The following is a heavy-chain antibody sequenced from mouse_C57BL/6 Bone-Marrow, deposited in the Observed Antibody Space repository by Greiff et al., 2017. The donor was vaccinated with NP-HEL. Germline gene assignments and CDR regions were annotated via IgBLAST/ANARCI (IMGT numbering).Heavy chain of an antibody. CDR2: ISSGSSTI. J-gene: IGHJ2*01. CDR1: GFTFSDYG. CDR3: ATLYDGYFPYFDY. V-gene: IGHV5-17*01. D-gene: IGHD2-3*01. Sequence: EVMLVESGGGLVKPGGSLKLSCAASGFTFSDYGMHWVRQAPEKGLEWVAYISSGSSTIYYADTVKGRFTISRDNAKNTLFLQMTSLRSEDTAMYYCATLYDGYFPYFDYWGQGTTLTVSS.